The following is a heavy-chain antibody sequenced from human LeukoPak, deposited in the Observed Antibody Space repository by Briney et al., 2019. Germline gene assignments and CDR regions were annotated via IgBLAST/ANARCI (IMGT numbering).Heavy chain of an antibody. CDR2: INPNSGGT. Sequence: ASVKVSCKASGHTFTGYYMHWVRQAPGQGLEWMGWINPNSGGTNCAQKFQGRVTMTRDTSISTAYMELSRLRSDDTAVYYCARDIVVVPAAMSEPDYWGQGTLVTVSS. J-gene: IGHJ4*02. CDR3: ARDIVVVPAAMSEPDY. V-gene: IGHV1-2*02. CDR1: GHTFTGYY. D-gene: IGHD2-2*01.